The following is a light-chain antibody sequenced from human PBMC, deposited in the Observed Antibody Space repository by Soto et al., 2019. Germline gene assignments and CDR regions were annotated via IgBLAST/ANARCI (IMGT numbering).Light chain of an antibody. V-gene: IGKV3-20*01. CDR2: GAS. J-gene: IGKJ1*01. Sequence: EIVFTQSPGTRSLSPGERATLCCRASQSVSSSYLAWYQQKVGQAPRLLIFGASSRATGIPDRFSGSGSGTDFTLTISRLEPEDFAVYYCQQYGSSPRTFGQGTKVDIK. CDR3: QQYGSSPRT. CDR1: QSVSSSY.